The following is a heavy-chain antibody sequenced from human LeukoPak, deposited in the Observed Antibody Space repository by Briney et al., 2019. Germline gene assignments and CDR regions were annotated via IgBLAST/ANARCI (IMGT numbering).Heavy chain of an antibody. D-gene: IGHD3-10*01. CDR2: IHPNSGGT. CDR3: ARDGDDGSGSYYRGFFDY. V-gene: IGHV1-2*02. Sequence: GASVKVSCKASGYTFTAYYMHWVRQAPGQGLEWMGWIHPNSGGTNYAQRFQGRVTMTRDTSISTAYMELSRLRSDDTAVYYCARDGDDGSGSYYRGFFDYWGQGTQVTVSS. CDR1: GYTFTAYY. J-gene: IGHJ4*02.